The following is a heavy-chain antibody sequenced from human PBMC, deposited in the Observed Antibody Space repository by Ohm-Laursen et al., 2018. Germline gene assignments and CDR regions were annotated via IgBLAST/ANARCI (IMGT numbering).Heavy chain of an antibody. CDR1: GDSINNYY. V-gene: IGHV4-4*07. CDR2: MYSSGST. Sequence: TLSLTCAVSGDSINNYYWSWIRQPAGKGLEWVGRMYSSGSTNHNPSLKSRVTMSFDTSKNQFSLKLSSVTAADTAVYYCARGYYGRGDSWGQGTLVTVSS. D-gene: IGHD3-10*01. J-gene: IGHJ4*02. CDR3: ARGYYGRGDS.